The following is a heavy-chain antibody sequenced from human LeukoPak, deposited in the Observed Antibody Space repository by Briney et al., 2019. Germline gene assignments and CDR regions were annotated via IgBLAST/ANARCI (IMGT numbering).Heavy chain of an antibody. CDR2: ISGYNGNT. D-gene: IGHD2-2*02. J-gene: IGHJ3*02. V-gene: IGHV1-18*01. Sequence: ASVKVSCKASGYTFTSYSINWARHAPAQGLEWMSWISGYNGNTNYAQKFHGRVTLTRDTSTSTAYMELRSLRSDDTAVYFCARGMSGYTEDPFDIWGQGTVVTVSS. CDR1: GYTFTSYS. CDR3: ARGMSGYTEDPFDI.